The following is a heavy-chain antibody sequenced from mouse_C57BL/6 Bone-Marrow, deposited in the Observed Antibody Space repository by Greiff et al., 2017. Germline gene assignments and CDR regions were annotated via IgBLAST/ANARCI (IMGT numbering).Heavy chain of an antibody. Sequence: EVHLVESGGDLVKPGGSLKLSCAASGFTFSSYGMSWVRQTPDKRLEWVATLSSGGSYTYYPDSVKGRFTISRDNAKNTLYLQMSSLKSEDTAMYYCASHDGYFYWYFDVWGTGTTVTVSS. V-gene: IGHV5-6*01. CDR1: GFTFSSYG. CDR2: LSSGGSYT. CDR3: ASHDGYFYWYFDV. J-gene: IGHJ1*03. D-gene: IGHD2-3*01.